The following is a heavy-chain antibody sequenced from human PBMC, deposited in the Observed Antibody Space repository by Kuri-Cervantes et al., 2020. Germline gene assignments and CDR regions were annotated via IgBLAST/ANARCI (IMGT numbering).Heavy chain of an antibody. Sequence: SVKVSCKASGGTFSSYAISWVRQAPGQGLEWMGGIIPIDGTANYAQKFQGRVTITTDESTSTAYMQLSSLRSEDTAVYYCARVDYYDSSGSYLSYYYYYYMDVWGKGTTVTVSS. CDR1: GGTFSSYA. CDR3: ARVDYYDSSGSYLSYYYYYYMDV. J-gene: IGHJ6*03. V-gene: IGHV1-69*05. D-gene: IGHD3-22*01. CDR2: IIPIDGTA.